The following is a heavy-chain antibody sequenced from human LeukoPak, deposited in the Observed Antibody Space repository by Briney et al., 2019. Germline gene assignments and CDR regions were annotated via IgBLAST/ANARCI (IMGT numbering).Heavy chain of an antibody. CDR2: IYHSGST. J-gene: IGHJ6*03. V-gene: IGHV4-38-2*02. CDR3: ARGQYCSGGSCPLSGYYMDV. CDR1: GYSISSGYY. D-gene: IGHD2-15*01. Sequence: SETLSLTCTVSGYSISSGYYWGWIRQPPGKGLEWIGSIYHSGSTYYNPSLKSRVTISVDTSKNQFSLKLSSVTAAATAVYYCARGQYCSGGSCPLSGYYMDVWGKGTTVTVSS.